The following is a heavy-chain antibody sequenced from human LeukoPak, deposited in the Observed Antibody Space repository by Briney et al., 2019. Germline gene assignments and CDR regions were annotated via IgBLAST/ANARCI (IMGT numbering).Heavy chain of an antibody. CDR3: ARTELDGHTSH. CDR2: IYYSGST. V-gene: IGHV4-59*01. Sequence: SETLSLTCTVSGGSITSYFWTWIRQPPGKGLEWIGYIYYSGSTKYNPSLKSRVTISADTSKNQFSLKLSSVTAADTAVYYCARTELDGHTSHWGQGTLVTVSS. D-gene: IGHD5-24*01. CDR1: GGSITSYF. J-gene: IGHJ4*02.